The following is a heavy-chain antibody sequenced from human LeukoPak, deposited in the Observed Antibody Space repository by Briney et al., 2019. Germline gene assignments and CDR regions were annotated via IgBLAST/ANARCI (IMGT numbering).Heavy chain of an antibody. D-gene: IGHD3-22*01. CDR2: IYYSGSI. CDR1: GGSVSSGSYY. Sequence: PSETLSLTCTVSGGSVSSGSYYWSWIRQPPGKGLEWIGYIYYSGSINYNPSLKSRVTISVDTSKNHFSLKLTSVTAADTAVYFCARLDRNHHYDTHIGGQGTLVTVSS. J-gene: IGHJ4*02. V-gene: IGHV4-61*03. CDR3: ARLDRNHHYDTHI.